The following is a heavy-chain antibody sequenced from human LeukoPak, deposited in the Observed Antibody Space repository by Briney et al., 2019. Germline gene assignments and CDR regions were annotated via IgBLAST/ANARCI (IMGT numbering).Heavy chain of an antibody. CDR1: GFTFSSYG. D-gene: IGHD2-15*01. J-gene: IGHJ4*02. V-gene: IGHV3-30*18. Sequence: PGGSLRLSCAASGFTFSSYGMRWVRQAPGKGLEWVAVISYDGSNKYHADSVKGRFTISRDNSKNTLYLQRHSLRAEDTAVYYCAKDIDPNIVSGGNCHLDYWGKGTLVTVSS. CDR3: AKDIDPNIVSGGNCHLDY. CDR2: ISYDGSNK.